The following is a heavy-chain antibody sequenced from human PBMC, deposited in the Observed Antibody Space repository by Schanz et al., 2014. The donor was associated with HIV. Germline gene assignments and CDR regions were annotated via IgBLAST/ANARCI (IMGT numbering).Heavy chain of an antibody. CDR3: ACECDYGGNSCFDY. CDR1: GFTFDDYA. V-gene: IGHV3-9*01. J-gene: IGHJ4*02. CDR2: INSDGSST. D-gene: IGHD4-17*01. Sequence: VQLVESGGGVVQPGRSLKLSCAASGFTFDDYAMHWVRQAPGKGLEWVSCINSDGSSTSYADSVKGRFTISRDNAKNSLYLQMNSLRAEDTALYYCACECDYGGNSCFDYWGQGTLVTVSS.